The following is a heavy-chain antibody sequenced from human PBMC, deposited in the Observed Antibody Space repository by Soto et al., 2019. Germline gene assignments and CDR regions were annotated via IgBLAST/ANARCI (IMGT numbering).Heavy chain of an antibody. V-gene: IGHV1-69*01. CDR2: IIVMFGEA. D-gene: IGHD3-22*01. CDR1: GGTFSTYI. Sequence: QVQLVQSGAEVRKPWSSVKVSCRASGGTFSTYIINWVRQAPGQGLEWMGGIIVMFGEANYAQNFQGRVTITADESTRTAYMELSNLRSEDTAVYYCARRYYYDSPTYYDDAFEIWGQGTMVTVSS. CDR3: ARRYYYDSPTYYDDAFEI. J-gene: IGHJ3*02.